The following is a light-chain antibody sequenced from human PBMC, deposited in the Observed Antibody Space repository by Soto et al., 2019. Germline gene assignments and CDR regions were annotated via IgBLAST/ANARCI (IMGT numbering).Light chain of an antibody. Sequence: QSALTQPASVSGSPGQSITISCTGTSSDVGGYNYVSWYQHHPGKAPKLMIFEVSNRPSGVSNRFSGSKSGNTASLTISGLQDEDDADYFCSSYTSTSTRVFGTGTKLTVL. CDR3: SSYTSTSTRV. CDR2: EVS. J-gene: IGLJ1*01. CDR1: SSDVGGYNY. V-gene: IGLV2-14*01.